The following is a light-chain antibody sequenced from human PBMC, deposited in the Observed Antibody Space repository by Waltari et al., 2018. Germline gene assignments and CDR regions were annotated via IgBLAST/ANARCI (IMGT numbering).Light chain of an antibody. J-gene: IGLJ3*02. CDR2: DVS. Sequence: QSALTQPASVSGSPGQSISISCIGTSSDIGTFNLFPWYLHYPGTAPKLLIYDVSQRPSGVSTRFSGSKSGNTASLTISGLQAEDEAIYYCCSYAGSRTWVFGGGAKLTVL. CDR3: CSYAGSRTWV. CDR1: SSDIGTFNL. V-gene: IGLV2-23*02.